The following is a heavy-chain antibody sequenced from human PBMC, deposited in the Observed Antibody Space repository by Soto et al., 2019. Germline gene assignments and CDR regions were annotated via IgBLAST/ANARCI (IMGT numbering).Heavy chain of an antibody. J-gene: IGHJ6*02. D-gene: IGHD4-17*01. Sequence: ASVKVSCKASGYTFTGYYMHWVRQAPGQGLEWMGWINPNSGGTNYAQKFQGWVTMTRDTSISTAYMELSRLRSDDTAVYYCARESRGLPQEDYYYYGMDVWGQGTTVTVSS. CDR2: INPNSGGT. V-gene: IGHV1-2*04. CDR3: ARESRGLPQEDYYYYGMDV. CDR1: GYTFTGYY.